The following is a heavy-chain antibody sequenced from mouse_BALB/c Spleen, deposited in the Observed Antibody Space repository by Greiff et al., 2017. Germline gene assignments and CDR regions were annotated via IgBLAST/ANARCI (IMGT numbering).Heavy chain of an antibody. V-gene: IGHV14-3*02. CDR1: GFNIKDTY. Sequence: EVQLQQSGAELVKPGASVKLSCTASGFNIKDTYMHWVKQRPEQGLEWIGRIDPANGNTKYDPKFQGKATITADTSSNTAYLQLSSLTSEDTAVYYCARSYYRYGEGNYFDDWGQGTTLTVSS. J-gene: IGHJ2*01. D-gene: IGHD2-14*01. CDR3: ARSYYRYGEGNYFDD. CDR2: IDPANGNT.